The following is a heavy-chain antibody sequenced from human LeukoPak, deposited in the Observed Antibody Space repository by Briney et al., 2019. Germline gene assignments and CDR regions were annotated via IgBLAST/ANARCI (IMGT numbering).Heavy chain of an antibody. V-gene: IGHV3-11*04. Sequence: PGGSLRLSCAASGFTVSSNYMSWVRQAPGKGLEWVSYISSSGSTIYYADSVKGRFTISRDNSKNTLYLQTNSLRAEDTAVYYCAKDRHYSGYDYTDYYYYGMDVWGQGTTVTVSS. J-gene: IGHJ6*02. CDR3: AKDRHYSGYDYTDYYYYGMDV. D-gene: IGHD5-12*01. CDR1: GFTVSSNY. CDR2: ISSSGSTI.